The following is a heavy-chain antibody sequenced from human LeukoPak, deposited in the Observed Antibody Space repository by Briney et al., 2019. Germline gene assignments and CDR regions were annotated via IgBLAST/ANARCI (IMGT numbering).Heavy chain of an antibody. CDR3: AKDRGYCSSTSCYSSVGYFDY. D-gene: IGHD2-2*01. CDR2: IRYDGSNK. V-gene: IGHV3-30*02. CDR1: GFTFSSYG. Sequence: GGSLRLSRAASGFTFSSYGMHWVRQAPGKGLEWVAFIRYDGSNKYYADSVKGRFTISRDNSKTTLYLQMNSLRAEDTAVYYCAKDRGYCSSTSCYSSVGYFDYWGQGTLVTVSS. J-gene: IGHJ4*02.